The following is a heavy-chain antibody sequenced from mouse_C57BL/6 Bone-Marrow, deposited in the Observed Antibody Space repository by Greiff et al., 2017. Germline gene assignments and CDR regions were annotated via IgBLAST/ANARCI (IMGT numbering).Heavy chain of an antibody. CDR3: AGYSNYGHYAMDY. Sequence: VQLQQPGAELVRPGSSVKLSCKASGYTFTSYWMHWVKQRPIQGLEWIGNIDPSDSETHYNQKFKDKATLTVDKSSSTAYMQLSSLTSEDSAVYYGAGYSNYGHYAMDYWGQGTSVTVSS. CDR1: GYTFTSYW. D-gene: IGHD2-5*01. V-gene: IGHV1-52*01. J-gene: IGHJ4*01. CDR2: IDPSDSET.